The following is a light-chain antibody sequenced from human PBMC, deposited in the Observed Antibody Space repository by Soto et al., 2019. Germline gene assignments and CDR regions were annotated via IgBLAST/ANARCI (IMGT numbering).Light chain of an antibody. CDR1: QSMSTY. CDR2: DAS. CDR3: QQSYMDPIT. J-gene: IGKJ5*01. Sequence: DIQRTQSPSSLSASVGNRVTISCRASQSMSTYLKWYRKKPGKAPNLLIYDASRLQSGVPSRFSGRGGGTDFTLSISSVQTDDFATYFCQQSYMDPITFGQGTRLEIK. V-gene: IGKV1-39*01.